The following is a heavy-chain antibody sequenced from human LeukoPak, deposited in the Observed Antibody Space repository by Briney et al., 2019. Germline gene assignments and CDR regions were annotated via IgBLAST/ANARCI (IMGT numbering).Heavy chain of an antibody. V-gene: IGHV3-23*01. CDR1: GFTFSSYA. J-gene: IGHJ5*02. CDR3: ARVPAYYYDSSHWFDP. Sequence: GSLRLSCSASGFTFSSYAMNWVRQAPGKGLEWVSSIAGSSGSTYYADSVKGRFTISRDNSKNTLYLQMNSLRAEDTAVYYCARVPAYYYDSSHWFDPWGQGTLVTVSS. D-gene: IGHD3-22*01. CDR2: IAGSSGST.